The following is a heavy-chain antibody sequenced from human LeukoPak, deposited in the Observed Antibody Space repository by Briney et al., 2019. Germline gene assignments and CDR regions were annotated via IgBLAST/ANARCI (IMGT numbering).Heavy chain of an antibody. CDR2: IFSTGSTT. CDR1: GGSISTYY. D-gene: IGHD6-13*01. Sequence: SETLSLTCTVSGGSISTYYWTWIRQPAGKGLEWLGRIFSTGSTTNYNPSLKSRVTMSVDTSKNQFSLKVNSVTAADTAVYYCASSGIAAALGFDYWGQGTLVTVSS. V-gene: IGHV4-4*07. J-gene: IGHJ4*02. CDR3: ASSGIAAALGFDY.